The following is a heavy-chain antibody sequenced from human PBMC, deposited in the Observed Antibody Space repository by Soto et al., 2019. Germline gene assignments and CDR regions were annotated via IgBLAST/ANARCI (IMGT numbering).Heavy chain of an antibody. J-gene: IGHJ6*02. CDR3: ERGEQLVHYYYGMDV. Sequence: SGPTLVNPTQTLTLTCTFSGFSLSTSGMCVSWIRQPPGKSLEWLALIAWDDDKFYNTSLKTRLTISRGASDQVVLTMTKVDPVDTATYYCERGEQLVHYYYGMDVWGQGTTVTVSS. D-gene: IGHD6-6*01. V-gene: IGHV2-70*01. CDR1: GFSLSTSGMC. CDR2: IAWDDDK.